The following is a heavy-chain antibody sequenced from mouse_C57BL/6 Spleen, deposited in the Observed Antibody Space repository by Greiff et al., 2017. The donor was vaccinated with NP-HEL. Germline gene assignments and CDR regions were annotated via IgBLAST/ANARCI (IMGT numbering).Heavy chain of an antibody. J-gene: IGHJ1*03. V-gene: IGHV5-16*01. D-gene: IGHD2-4*01. CDR1: GFTFSDYY. CDR2: INYDGSST. Sequence: EVNVVESEGGLVQPGSSMKLSCTASGFTFSDYYMAWVRQVPEKGLEWVANINYDGSSTYYLDSLKSRFIISRDNAKNILYLQMSSLKSEDTATYYCARGYDYDMTYFDVWGTGTTVTVSS. CDR3: ARGYDYDMTYFDV.